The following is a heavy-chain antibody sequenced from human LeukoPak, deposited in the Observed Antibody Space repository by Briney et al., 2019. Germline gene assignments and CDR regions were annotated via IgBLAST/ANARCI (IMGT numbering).Heavy chain of an antibody. CDR1: GFTFSDYY. CDR3: ARCPDTARVCLAFDI. CDR2: ISSSGSTI. D-gene: IGHD5-18*01. Sequence: PGGSLRLSCAASGFTFSDYYMSWIRQAPGKGLEWVSYISSSGSTIYYADSVKGRFTISRDNAKNSLYLQMNSLRAEDTAVYYCARCPDTARVCLAFDIWGQGTMVTVSS. J-gene: IGHJ3*02. V-gene: IGHV3-11*01.